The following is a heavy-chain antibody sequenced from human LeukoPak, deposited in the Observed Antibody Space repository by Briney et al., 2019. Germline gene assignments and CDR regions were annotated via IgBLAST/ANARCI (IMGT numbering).Heavy chain of an antibody. J-gene: IGHJ4*02. V-gene: IGHV3-21*01. CDR2: ITASSTAI. Sequence: PGGSLRLSCAASGFTFNTYTMNWVRQAPGKGLEWVSSITASSTAIYSADSVKGRFTISRDNAKNSLYLQMNSLRAEDTAVYYCARDLEGYSSGWYYFDYWGQGTLVTVSS. D-gene: IGHD6-19*01. CDR3: ARDLEGYSSGWYYFDY. CDR1: GFTFNTYT.